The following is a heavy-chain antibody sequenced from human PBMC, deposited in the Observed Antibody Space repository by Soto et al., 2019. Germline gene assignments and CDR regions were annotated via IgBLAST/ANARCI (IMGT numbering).Heavy chain of an antibody. V-gene: IGHV4-61*01. CDR1: GASLSSGSCY. CDR3: ARISYWVKDY. J-gene: IGHJ4*02. D-gene: IGHD2-8*02. CDR2: FYYTGTT. Sequence: SETLGLTCTFSGASLSSGSCYWSWIRQPPGKGLEWIGYFYYTGTTKYNPSLESRVTISADTSKNQFSLNLTSVTAADTAVYYCARISYWVKDYWGQGALVTVSS.